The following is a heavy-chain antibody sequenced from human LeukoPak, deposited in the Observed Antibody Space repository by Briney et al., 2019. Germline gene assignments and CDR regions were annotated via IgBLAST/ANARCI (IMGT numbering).Heavy chain of an antibody. V-gene: IGHV3-74*01. CDR2: INSDGIST. D-gene: IGHD1-26*01. CDR3: AKGGARLCDY. CDR1: GFNSSSYW. Sequence: GSLRLSCAASGFNSSSYWMHWVRQAPGKGLVWVSRINSDGISTTYADSVKGRFTISRDNAKNTLYLQMNSLRAEDTAVYYCAKGGARLCDYWGQGTLVTVSS. J-gene: IGHJ4*02.